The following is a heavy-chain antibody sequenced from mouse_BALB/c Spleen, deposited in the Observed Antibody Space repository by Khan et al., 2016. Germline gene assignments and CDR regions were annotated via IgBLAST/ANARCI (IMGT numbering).Heavy chain of an antibody. CDR3: ARGGYYAMDY. CDR2: ISYSGST. Sequence: EVKLLESGPGLVKPSQSLSLTCTVTGYSITSDYAWNWIRQFPGNKLEWMGYISYSGSTSYNPSLKSRISITRDTSKNQFFRQMNAVTTEDTATYYVARGGYYAMDYWGQGTSVTVSS. CDR1: GYSITSDYA. V-gene: IGHV3-2*02. J-gene: IGHJ4*01.